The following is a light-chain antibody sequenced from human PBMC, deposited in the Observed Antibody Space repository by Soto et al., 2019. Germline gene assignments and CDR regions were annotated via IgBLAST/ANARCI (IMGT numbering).Light chain of an antibody. CDR3: SSYTTSSTYV. Sequence: SALTQPASVSGSPGQSITISCTGTSSDVGGYNYVSWHQQHPGKVPKLMIYDVSYRPSGVSNRFSGSKSGNTASLTISGLQAEDEADYSCSSYTTSSTYVFRTGTKATV. CDR1: SSDVGGYNY. CDR2: DVS. V-gene: IGLV2-14*01. J-gene: IGLJ1*01.